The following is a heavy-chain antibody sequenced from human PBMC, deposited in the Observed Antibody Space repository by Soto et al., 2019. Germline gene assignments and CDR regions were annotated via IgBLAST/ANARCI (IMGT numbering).Heavy chain of an antibody. V-gene: IGHV3-15*07. CDR1: GFSFSNAW. CDR3: TTDGVALFDY. Sequence: GGSLRLSCAASGFSFSNAWMNWVRQAPGKGLEWVGRIKRKTDGGTTDYAAPVKGRFTISRDDSKDTMFLQMNSLKTEDTAVYYCTTDGVALFDYWGQGTLVTVSS. J-gene: IGHJ4*02. CDR2: IKRKTDGGTT. D-gene: IGHD2-15*01.